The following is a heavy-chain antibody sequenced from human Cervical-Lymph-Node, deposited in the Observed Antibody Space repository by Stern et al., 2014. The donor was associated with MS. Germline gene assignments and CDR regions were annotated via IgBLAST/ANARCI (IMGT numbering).Heavy chain of an antibody. CDR3: ASAYSSSHYYSDY. CDR2: IWYDGSNP. Sequence: LQLAESGGGVVQPGRSLRLSCAASGFSFSRYAMHWVRQATGKGLEWVALIWYDGSNPYYADSVTCRFTISRDNFKNTLYLQMNSLRAEDTAVYYCASAYSSSHYYSDYWGQGTLVTVSS. D-gene: IGHD6-13*01. V-gene: IGHV3-33*01. CDR1: GFSFSRYA. J-gene: IGHJ4*02.